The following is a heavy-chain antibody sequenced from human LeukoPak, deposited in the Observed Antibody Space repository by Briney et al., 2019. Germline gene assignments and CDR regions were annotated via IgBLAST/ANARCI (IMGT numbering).Heavy chain of an antibody. CDR2: ISGGGGRT. D-gene: IGHD3-22*01. V-gene: IGHV3-23*01. CDR3: GKDGGQYSSGPEFDP. Sequence: GGSLRLSCAASGIVFSNTAMNWARQSPGRGLEWISAISGGGGRTFYADSVKGRFTISRDNSKNMVYLQMNSLRADDTAIYYCGKDGGQYSSGPEFDPRGQGVLVTVSS. J-gene: IGHJ5*02. CDR1: GIVFSNTA.